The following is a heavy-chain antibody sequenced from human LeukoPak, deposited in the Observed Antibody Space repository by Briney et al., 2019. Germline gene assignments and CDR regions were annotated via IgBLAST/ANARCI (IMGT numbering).Heavy chain of an antibody. CDR3: TRHVPLGYCSSTSCYAFDY. Sequence: PGGSLRLSCAASGFTFSGSALHWVRQASGKGLEWVGRIRSIANSNATAYAASVKGRFTISRADSKNTAYLQMNSLKTEDTAVYYCTRHVPLGYCSSTSCYAFDYWGQGTLVTVSS. D-gene: IGHD2-2*01. CDR1: GFTFSGSA. CDR2: IRSIANSNAT. J-gene: IGHJ4*02. V-gene: IGHV3-73*01.